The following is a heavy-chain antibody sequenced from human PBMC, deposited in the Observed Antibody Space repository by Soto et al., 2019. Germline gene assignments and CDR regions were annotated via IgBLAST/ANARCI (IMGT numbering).Heavy chain of an antibody. Sequence: GGSLRLSCAASGFTFSSYGMHWVRQAPGKGLEWVAVIWYDGSNKYYADSVKGRFTISRDNSKNTLYLQMNSLRAEDTALYYCGRESTTALENWYFDLWGRGTLVTVSS. CDR1: GFTFSSYG. CDR3: GRESTTALENWYFDL. D-gene: IGHD4-17*01. V-gene: IGHV3-33*01. CDR2: IWYDGSNK. J-gene: IGHJ2*01.